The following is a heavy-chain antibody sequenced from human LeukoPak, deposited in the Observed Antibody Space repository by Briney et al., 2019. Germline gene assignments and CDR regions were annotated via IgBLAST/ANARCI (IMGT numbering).Heavy chain of an antibody. Sequence: ASVKVSCKASGYSFRSYYMHWVRQAPGQGLEWVGIINPDVGSTSYAQRFQGRITLTRDTSTSTVYMELSSLRAEDTAVYYCARDPPDFWSGYGSLGISWYFDYWGQGTLVTVSS. D-gene: IGHD3-3*01. J-gene: IGHJ4*02. CDR2: INPDVGST. V-gene: IGHV1-46*01. CDR1: GYSFRSYY. CDR3: ARDPPDFWSGYGSLGISWYFDY.